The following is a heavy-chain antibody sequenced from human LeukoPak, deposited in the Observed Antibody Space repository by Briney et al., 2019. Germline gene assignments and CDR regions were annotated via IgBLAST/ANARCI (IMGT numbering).Heavy chain of an antibody. J-gene: IGHJ5*02. D-gene: IGHD2-2*01. CDR1: GYTFNGYY. CDR3: ARGLLVLCSSTSSYCFDP. CDR2: INPNSGGT. Sequence: ASVTVSCQASGYTFNGYYMHWVRQAPGQGLEWIRWINPNSGGTNYAQKLQGRVNMTRDTSKGTAYLEPSRVRPDGLARYYCARGLLVLCSSTSSYCFDPLGQGTLVTVSS. V-gene: IGHV1-2*02.